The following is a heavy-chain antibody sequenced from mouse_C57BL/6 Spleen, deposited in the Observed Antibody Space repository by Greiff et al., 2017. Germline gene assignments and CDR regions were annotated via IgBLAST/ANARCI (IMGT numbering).Heavy chain of an antibody. Sequence: EVQLQQSGPELVKPGASVKISCKASGYSFTDYNMNWVKQSNGKSLEWIGVINPNYGTTSYNQKFKGNATLTVDKSSGTAYMQLNSLTSEDSAVYYCARYYYGSSYAMDYWGQGTSVTVSS. CDR1: GYSFTDYN. D-gene: IGHD1-1*01. V-gene: IGHV1-39*01. CDR2: INPNYGTT. CDR3: ARYYYGSSYAMDY. J-gene: IGHJ4*01.